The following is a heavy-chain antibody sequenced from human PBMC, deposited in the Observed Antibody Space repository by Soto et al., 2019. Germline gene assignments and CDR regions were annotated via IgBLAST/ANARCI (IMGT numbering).Heavy chain of an antibody. CDR3: TSGVNWNDVSDY. J-gene: IGHJ4*02. V-gene: IGHV4-59*01. D-gene: IGHD1-1*01. CDR1: GGSISSYY. CDR2: IYSNGRT. Sequence: SETLSLTCTVSGGSISSYYWTWIRQPPGKGLEWIGYIYSNGRTNYNPSLKSRVTISVDTSKNQFSLKLRSVTAADTAVYYCTSGVNWNDVSDYWGQGTLVTVS.